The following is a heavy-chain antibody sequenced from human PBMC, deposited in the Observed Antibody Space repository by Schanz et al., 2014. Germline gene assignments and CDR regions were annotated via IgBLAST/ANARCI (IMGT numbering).Heavy chain of an antibody. Sequence: QVQLVQSGAEVKKPGASVGVSCKASGYTFTSYGISWVRQAPGQGLEWMGWISPYNGNTNYAQKLQGRVTMTADTSTSTSYMELTSLRFDDTAVYYCARDFSAYVGNYFDYWGQGTLVTVSS. CDR1: GYTFTSYG. V-gene: IGHV1-18*01. CDR2: ISPYNGNT. J-gene: IGHJ4*02. D-gene: IGHD5-12*01. CDR3: ARDFSAYVGNYFDY.